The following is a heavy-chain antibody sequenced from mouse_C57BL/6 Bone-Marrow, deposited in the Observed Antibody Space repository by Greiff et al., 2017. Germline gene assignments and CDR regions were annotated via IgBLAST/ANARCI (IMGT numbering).Heavy chain of an antibody. J-gene: IGHJ3*01. CDR2: IRSKSSNYAT. CDR1: GFTFNTYA. Sequence: VQLKQSGGGLVQPKGSLKLSCAASGFTFNTYAMHWVRQAPGKGLEWVARIRSKSSNYATSYADSVKDSFYIPRDDSQSMLYLQMNNMKTEGRAMYCGVRGGEYYGSGYWFAYWGQGTLVTVSA. V-gene: IGHV10-3*01. D-gene: IGHD1-1*01. CDR3: VRGGEYYGSGYWFAY.